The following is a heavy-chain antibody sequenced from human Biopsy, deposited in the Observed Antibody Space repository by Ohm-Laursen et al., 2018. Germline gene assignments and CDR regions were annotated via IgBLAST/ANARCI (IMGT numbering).Heavy chain of an antibody. V-gene: IGHV1-2*02. CDR1: SYTFTDYN. J-gene: IGHJ4*02. CDR2: INCKTGAT. CDR3: ARDPLNGHKHFDY. Sequence: ASVKVSCNASSYTFTDYNIHWMRQAPGQGLGWLGYINCKTGATNYAQKFQGTVTMTRDTSISTAYLALGSLRSADTAIYYCARDPLNGHKHFDYWGQGSLVTVSS.